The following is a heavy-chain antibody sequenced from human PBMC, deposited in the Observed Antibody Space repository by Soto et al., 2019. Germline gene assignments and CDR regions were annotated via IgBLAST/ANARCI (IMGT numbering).Heavy chain of an antibody. CDR2: IWYDGSNK. CDR1: GFTFSSYG. D-gene: IGHD1-26*01. J-gene: IGHJ4*02. CDR3: ARSGIVGANDGYDFDY. Sequence: QVQLVESGGDVVQPGRSLRLSCAASGFTFSSYGMHWVRQAPGKGLEWVAVIWYDGSNKYYGDSVKGRFTIARDNSKNSLYLQMNSLRAEDTAVYYCARSGIVGANDGYDFDYWGQGTLVTVSS. V-gene: IGHV3-33*01.